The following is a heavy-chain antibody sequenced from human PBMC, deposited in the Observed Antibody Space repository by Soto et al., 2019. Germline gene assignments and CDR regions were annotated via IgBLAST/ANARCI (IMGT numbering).Heavy chain of an antibody. Sequence: QPGGSLRLSCAASGFTFSSYGMHWVRQAPGKGPEWVAVIWYDGSNKYYADSVKGRFTISRDNSKNTLYLQMNSLRAEDTAVYYGARFKDGYNFYFDYWGQGTLVTVSS. CDR1: GFTFSSYG. CDR2: IWYDGSNK. D-gene: IGHD5-12*01. V-gene: IGHV3-33*01. J-gene: IGHJ4*02. CDR3: ARFKDGYNFYFDY.